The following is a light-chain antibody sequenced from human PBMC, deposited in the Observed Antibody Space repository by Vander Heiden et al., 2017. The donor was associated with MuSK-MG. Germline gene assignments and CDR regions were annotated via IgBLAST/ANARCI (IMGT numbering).Light chain of an antibody. V-gene: IGKV1-39*01. J-gene: IGKJ1*01. CDR1: KSISSY. Sequence: DIQMTQSPSSLSASAGDRVTITRRASKSISSYLNWYQQKPGEAPKLLIYAASRLQRGVPSRFSGSGSGTDFTLAISRLQPEDFATYYCQQSDSTPKTFGQGTKVEIK. CDR2: AAS. CDR3: QQSDSTPKT.